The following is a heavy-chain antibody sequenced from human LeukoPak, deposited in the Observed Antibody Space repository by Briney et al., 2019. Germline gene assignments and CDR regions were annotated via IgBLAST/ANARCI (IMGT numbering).Heavy chain of an antibody. CDR2: IKSKTDGGTT. V-gene: IGHV3-15*01. Sequence: GGSLRLSCAASGFTFSNAWMSWVRQAPGKGLEWVGRIKSKTDGGTTDYAAPVKGRFTISRDDSKNTLNLQMNSLKTEDTAVYYCTTDLRDYGDPSDAFDIWGQGTMVTVSS. CDR3: TTDLRDYGDPSDAFDI. CDR1: GFTFSNAW. D-gene: IGHD4-17*01. J-gene: IGHJ3*02.